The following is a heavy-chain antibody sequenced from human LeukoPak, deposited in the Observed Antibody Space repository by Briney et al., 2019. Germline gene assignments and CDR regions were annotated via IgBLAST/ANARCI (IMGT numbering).Heavy chain of an antibody. D-gene: IGHD5-12*01. CDR3: ARGHRGVFTDPINY. CDR1: DGSISSRNYY. V-gene: IGHV4-39*01. J-gene: IGHJ4*02. Sequence: SETLSLSCTVSDGSISSRNYYWGWIRQPPGKGLEWIGSIDYNGDTYYNPSLASRVTMSEDTSKNQFSLKLNSVTAEDTAVYYCARGHRGVFTDPINYWAQGALVTVSS. CDR2: IDYNGDT.